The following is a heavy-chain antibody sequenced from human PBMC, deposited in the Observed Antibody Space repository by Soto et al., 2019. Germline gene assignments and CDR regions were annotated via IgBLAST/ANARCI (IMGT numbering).Heavy chain of an antibody. CDR2: ISDDGSNK. V-gene: IGHV3-30-3*01. D-gene: IGHD2-2*01. CDR1: GFTFSSYA. Sequence: QVQLAASGGGVVQPGRSLRLSCATSGFTFSSYAIHWVRQAPGNWLEWVAVISDDGSNKNYADSVKGRFTISRDNSKNTVDLQMNSLRAEDTSVYYCARDGVGVVPAAIRFDYWGQGTLVTVSS. CDR3: ARDGVGVVPAAIRFDY. J-gene: IGHJ4*02.